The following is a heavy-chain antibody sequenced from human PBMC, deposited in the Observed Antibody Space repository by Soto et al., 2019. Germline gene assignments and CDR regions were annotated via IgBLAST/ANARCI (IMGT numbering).Heavy chain of an antibody. V-gene: IGHV1-69*02. J-gene: IGHJ4*02. CDR1: GGTFSSYT. D-gene: IGHD2-2*01. Sequence: QVQLVQSGAEVKKPRSSVKVSCKASGGTFSSYTISWVRQAPGQGLEWMGRIIPILGIANYAQKFQGRVTITADKSTSTAYMELSSLRSEDTAVYYCAEARYCSSTSCFYFDYWGQGTLVTVSS. CDR2: IIPILGIA. CDR3: AEARYCSSTSCFYFDY.